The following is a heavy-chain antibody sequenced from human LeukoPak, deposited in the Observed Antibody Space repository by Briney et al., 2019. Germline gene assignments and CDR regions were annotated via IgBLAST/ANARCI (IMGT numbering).Heavy chain of an antibody. Sequence: ASVTVSCKASGYTFTSYDINWVRQATGQGLEWMGWMNPNSGNTGYAQKFQGRVTMTRHTSISTAYMELSSLRSEDTAVYYCARGGSRELQYSSSIFDYWGQGTLVTVSS. V-gene: IGHV1-8*01. CDR2: MNPNSGNT. J-gene: IGHJ4*02. CDR1: GYTFTSYD. CDR3: ARGGSRELQYSSSIFDY. D-gene: IGHD6-6*01.